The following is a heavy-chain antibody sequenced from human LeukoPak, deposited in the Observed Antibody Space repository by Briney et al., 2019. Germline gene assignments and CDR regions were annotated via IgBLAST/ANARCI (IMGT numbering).Heavy chain of an antibody. CDR3: ARSGYFDTFAYNFDL. CDR1: GGSFSCFP. V-gene: IGHV4-59*01. Sequence: SETLSLTCTVSGGSFSCFPWSWIRQPPGKGLEWIGYIYYSGSTSYNPSLKSRVTMSVYTSMNEFSLKLTSVTAADTAFYYCARSGYFDTFAYNFDLWGQGTLVTVSS. D-gene: IGHD3-22*01. CDR2: IYYSGST. J-gene: IGHJ4*02.